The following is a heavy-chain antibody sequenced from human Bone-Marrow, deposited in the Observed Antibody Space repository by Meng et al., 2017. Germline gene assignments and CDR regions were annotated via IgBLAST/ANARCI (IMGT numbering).Heavy chain of an antibody. J-gene: IGHJ5*02. CDR1: GGSFIGYS. Sequence: LLQLPELFPLLCAVYGGSFIGYSWSWIRQPPGKGLEWIGEINHSGSTNYNPSLKSRVTISEDTSKNQFSLKLSSVTAADTAVYYCARERNTYRFSVGRGKWFDPWGQGTLVTVSS. CDR2: INHSGST. D-gene: IGHD3-3*01. CDR3: ARERNTYRFSVGRGKWFDP. V-gene: IGHV4-34*01.